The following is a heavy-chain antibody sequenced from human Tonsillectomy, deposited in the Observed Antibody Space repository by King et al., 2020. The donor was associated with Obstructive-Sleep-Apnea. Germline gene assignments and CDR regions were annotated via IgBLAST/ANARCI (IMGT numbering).Heavy chain of an antibody. CDR2: MLNSENT. Sequence: QVQLQESGPGLVKPSETLSLTCTVSGGSISGSYWSWIRQPPGKGLEWVGHMLNSENTNHNPSLKGRVVMSVDTSRNQFSLTLSSVTAADTAIYYCAKQAYCSGGHCNPFDYWGQGTLVTVSS. CDR1: GGSISGSY. V-gene: IGHV4-59*08. D-gene: IGHD2-15*01. J-gene: IGHJ4*02. CDR3: AKQAYCSGGHCNPFDY.